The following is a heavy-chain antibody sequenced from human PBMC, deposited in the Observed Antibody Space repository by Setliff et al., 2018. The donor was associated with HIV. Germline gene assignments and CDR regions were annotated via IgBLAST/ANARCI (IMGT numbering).Heavy chain of an antibody. J-gene: IGHJ6*03. Sequence: GGSLRLSCAASGFTFSRYAIHWVRQAQGKGLEWVAVISDDGTNKYHADSVEGRFTISRDNAKNTLSLQMNSVSAEDTAVYHCARVCLRCKDVIYNYMDVWGKGTPVTVSS. CDR2: ISDDGTNK. CDR1: GFTFSRYA. V-gene: IGHV3-30*04. D-gene: IGHD3-16*02. CDR3: ARVCLRCKDVIYNYMDV.